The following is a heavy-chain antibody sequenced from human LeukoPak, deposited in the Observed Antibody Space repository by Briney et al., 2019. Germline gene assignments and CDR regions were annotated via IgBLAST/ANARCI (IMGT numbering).Heavy chain of an antibody. Sequence: SETLSLTCAVYGGSFSGYYWSWIRQPPGKGLEWIGEINHSGSTNYNPSLKSRVTISVDTSKNQFSLKLSSVTAADTAVYYCARAYSSSCRSRRYWGQGTLVTVSS. CDR3: ARAYSSSCRSRRY. CDR1: GGSFSGYY. CDR2: INHSGST. D-gene: IGHD6-13*01. J-gene: IGHJ4*02. V-gene: IGHV4-34*01.